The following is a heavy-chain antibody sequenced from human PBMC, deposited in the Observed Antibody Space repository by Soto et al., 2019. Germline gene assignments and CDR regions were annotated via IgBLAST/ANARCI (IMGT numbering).Heavy chain of an antibody. J-gene: IGHJ4*02. Sequence: ASVKVSCKASGYTFTSYGISWVRQAPGQGLEWMGWISAYNGNTNYAQKLQGRVTMTTDTSTSTAYMELRSLRSDDTAVYYCARDRQSRYFDWLLFPFDYWGQGTLVTVSS. CDR2: ISAYNGNT. CDR1: GYTFTSYG. CDR3: ARDRQSRYFDWLLFPFDY. D-gene: IGHD3-9*01. V-gene: IGHV1-18*01.